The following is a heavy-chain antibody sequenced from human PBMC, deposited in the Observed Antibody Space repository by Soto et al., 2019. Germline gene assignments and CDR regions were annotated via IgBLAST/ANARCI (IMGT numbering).Heavy chain of an antibody. D-gene: IGHD3-10*01. CDR3: ARTYGSGNWFDP. CDR1: GGSISSSY. Sequence: QVQLQESGPGLVKPSETLSLTCTVSGGSISSSYWSWIRQPPGKGLEWIGYLYHSGSTNYNPSLRSRVIISVDTSKNQFSLTLSSVTAADTAVYYCARTYGSGNWFDPWGQGTLVTVSS. J-gene: IGHJ5*02. V-gene: IGHV4-59*01. CDR2: LYHSGST.